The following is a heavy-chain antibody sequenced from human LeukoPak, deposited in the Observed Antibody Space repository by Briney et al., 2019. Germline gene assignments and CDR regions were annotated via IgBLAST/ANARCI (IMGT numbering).Heavy chain of an antibody. D-gene: IGHD6-6*01. Sequence: GGSLRLSCAASGFTFSSYSMNWVRQAPGKGLEWVSSISSSSSYIYYADSVKGRFTISRDNAKNSLYLQMNSLRAEDTAVYYCADIAARQHGPTFDYWGQGTLVTVSS. CDR3: ADIAARQHGPTFDY. CDR1: GFTFSSYS. J-gene: IGHJ4*02. V-gene: IGHV3-21*04. CDR2: ISSSSSYI.